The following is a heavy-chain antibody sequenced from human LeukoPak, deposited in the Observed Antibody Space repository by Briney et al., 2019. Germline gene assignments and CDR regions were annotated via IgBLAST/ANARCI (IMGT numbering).Heavy chain of an antibody. CDR1: GFTSSSNV. V-gene: IGHV3-23*01. Sequence: PGGSLRLSCAASGFTSSSNVMSWVRQAPGKGLEWVSAISDSGRNTYYADSVKGRFTISRDNSKNSLYLQMDSLRAEDTAVYYCATDRNKREYFLDFWGQGTLVTVSS. CDR2: ISDSGRNT. D-gene: IGHD2/OR15-2a*01. J-gene: IGHJ4*02. CDR3: ATDRNKREYFLDF.